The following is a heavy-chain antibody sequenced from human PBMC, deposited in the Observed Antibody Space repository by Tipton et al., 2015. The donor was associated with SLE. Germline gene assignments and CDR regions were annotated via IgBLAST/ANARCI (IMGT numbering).Heavy chain of an antibody. D-gene: IGHD4-23*01. V-gene: IGHV3-64*04. CDR2: ISSNGGST. J-gene: IGHJ4*02. CDR3: AKSVYGGNTDY. Sequence: SLRLSCSASGFTFSSYAMHWVRQAPGKGLEYVSGISSNGGSTYYADSVKGRFTISRDNSKNTLYLQMNSLRAEDTAVYYCAKSVYGGNTDYWGQGTLVTVSS. CDR1: GFTFSSYA.